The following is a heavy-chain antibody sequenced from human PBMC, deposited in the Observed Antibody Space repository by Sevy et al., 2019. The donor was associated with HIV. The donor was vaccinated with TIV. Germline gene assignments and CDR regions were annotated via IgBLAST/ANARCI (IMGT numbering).Heavy chain of an antibody. Sequence: GGSLRLSCVVSGISFTTSGMHWVRQAPGKGLEWVAVISYRGRDKFYAESVKGRSTISRDNSKNMLYLQMNSLRAEDTAVYYCAKDFTGYNGMDVWGQGTMVTVSS. CDR2: ISYRGRDK. J-gene: IGHJ6*02. CDR3: AKDFTGYNGMDV. CDR1: GISFTTSG. D-gene: IGHD3-9*01. V-gene: IGHV3-30*18.